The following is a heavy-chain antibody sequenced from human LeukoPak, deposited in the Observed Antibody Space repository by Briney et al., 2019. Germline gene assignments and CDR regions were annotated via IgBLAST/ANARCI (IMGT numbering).Heavy chain of an antibody. CDR2: IYYSGST. D-gene: IGHD1-26*01. Sequence: SETLSLTCTVSGGSISSYFWSWIRQPPGKGLEWIGYIYYSGSTNYNPSLKSRLTISVDTSKNQFSLKLSSVTAADTAVYYCASDSGSYLFDYWGQGTLVTVSS. CDR1: GGSISSYF. V-gene: IGHV4-59*08. CDR3: ASDSGSYLFDY. J-gene: IGHJ4*02.